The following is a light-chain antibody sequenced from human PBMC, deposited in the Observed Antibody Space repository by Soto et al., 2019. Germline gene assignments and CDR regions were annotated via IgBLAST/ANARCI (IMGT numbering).Light chain of an antibody. Sequence: EIVLPQSPATLSLSSGARATLSCRASQSVSSYLAWYTQKPGQAPRLLIYDASNRATGIPARLRGSGSGTDFTLTISSIEPEDGAVYYGQNYGSSSLTFGGGTKVDIK. CDR2: DAS. CDR3: QNYGSSSLT. CDR1: QSVSSY. V-gene: IGKV3-11*01. J-gene: IGKJ4*01.